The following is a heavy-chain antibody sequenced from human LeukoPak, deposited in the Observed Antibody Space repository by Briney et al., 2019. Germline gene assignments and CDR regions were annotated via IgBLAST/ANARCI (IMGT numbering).Heavy chain of an antibody. CDR3: AKDDTVTMDY. D-gene: IGHD4-17*01. J-gene: IGHJ4*02. Sequence: PGGSLRLSCAASGFTFSSYAMSWVRQAPGKGLEWVSAISGSGGSTYYADSVKGRFTISRYNSKNTLYLQMNSLRAEDTAVYYGAKDDTVTMDYWGQGALVTVSS. V-gene: IGHV3-23*01. CDR1: GFTFSSYA. CDR2: ISGSGGST.